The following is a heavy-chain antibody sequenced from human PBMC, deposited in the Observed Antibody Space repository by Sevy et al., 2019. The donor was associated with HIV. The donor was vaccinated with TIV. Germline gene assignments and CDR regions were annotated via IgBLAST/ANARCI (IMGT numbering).Heavy chain of an antibody. V-gene: IGHV3-21*01. Sequence: GGSLRLSCAASGFTFSSYSMNWVRQAPGKGLEWVSSISSSSSYIYYADSVKGRFTIHRDNAKNSLYLQMNSLRAEDTAVYYCARERSNWNQYYYYYYMDVWGKGTTVTVSS. CDR3: ARERSNWNQYYYYYYMDV. CDR2: ISSSSSYI. J-gene: IGHJ6*03. D-gene: IGHD1-20*01. CDR1: GFTFSSYS.